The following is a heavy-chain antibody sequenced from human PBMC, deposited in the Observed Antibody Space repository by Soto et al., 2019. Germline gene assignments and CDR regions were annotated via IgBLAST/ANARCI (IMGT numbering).Heavy chain of an antibody. CDR3: AKGGTGPFDY. CDR2: ISGSGDST. Sequence: EVQLLESGGGLVQPGGSLRVSCVVSGFTFSSYAMSWVRQAPGRGLEWVSGISGSGDSTYYVDSVEGRFTISRDNSKNTLYLQMNSLRADDTAVYNCAKGGTGPFDYWGQGTLVTVSS. J-gene: IGHJ4*02. CDR1: GFTFSSYA. D-gene: IGHD2-15*01. V-gene: IGHV3-23*01.